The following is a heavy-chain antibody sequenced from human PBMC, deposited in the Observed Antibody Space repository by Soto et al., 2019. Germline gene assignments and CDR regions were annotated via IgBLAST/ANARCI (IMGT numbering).Heavy chain of an antibody. D-gene: IGHD1-26*01. V-gene: IGHV3-30*03. CDR3: VQGASTAHQPLDS. J-gene: IGHJ4*02. Sequence: QVQLVESGGGVVQPGRSLRLSCAASGFIFRNFGMHWVRRAPGKGLEWGAVISGAGNDKYYPDSMKGRFTISRDNFNNTLYLQLNSLRPEDMAAYHCVQGASTAHQPLDSWGQGVLVTVSS. CDR2: ISGAGNDK. CDR1: GFIFRNFG.